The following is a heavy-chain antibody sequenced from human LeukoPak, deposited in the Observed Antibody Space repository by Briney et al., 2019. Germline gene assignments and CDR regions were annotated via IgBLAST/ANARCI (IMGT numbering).Heavy chain of an antibody. CDR1: SGSISSYY. V-gene: IGHV4-59*01. CDR3: ARGPTRYYFAC. D-gene: IGHD4-17*01. Sequence: SETLSLTCTVSSGSISSYYWSWIRQPPGKGLEWIGYIFYSGSTNYTPSLKRRVTISVNTSKNQFSLGPSSVTAADTAVYYCARGPTRYYFACWGQGTLVTVSS. J-gene: IGHJ4*02. CDR2: IFYSGST.